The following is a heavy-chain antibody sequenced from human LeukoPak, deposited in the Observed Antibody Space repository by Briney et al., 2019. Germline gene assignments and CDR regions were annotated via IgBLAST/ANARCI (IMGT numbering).Heavy chain of an antibody. CDR3: AKVGPYSGSYYSLGY. Sequence: GGSLRLSCAASGFTFNNYGIHWVRQAPGKGLEWVAFIRYDGSNKYYADSVKGRFTISRDNSKNTLYLQMNSLRAEDTAVYYCAKVGPYSGSYYSLGYWGQGTLVTVSS. J-gene: IGHJ4*02. CDR1: GFTFNNYG. CDR2: IRYDGSNK. V-gene: IGHV3-30*02. D-gene: IGHD1-26*01.